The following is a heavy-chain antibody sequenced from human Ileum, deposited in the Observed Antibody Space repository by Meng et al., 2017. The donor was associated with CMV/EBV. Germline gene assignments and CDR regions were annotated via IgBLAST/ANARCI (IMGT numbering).Heavy chain of an antibody. D-gene: IGHD4-23*01. Sequence: SVKVSCKASGGTFSTYSFSWVRQAHGQGLEWMGKIIPIAGVINYAQQFRGRVTISADKATNTSYLELSSLRSDDTALYYCARDYGGNAVHWGQGTLVTVSS. CDR1: GGTFSTYS. V-gene: IGHV1-69*04. CDR2: IIPIAGVI. CDR3: ARDYGGNAVH. J-gene: IGHJ1*01.